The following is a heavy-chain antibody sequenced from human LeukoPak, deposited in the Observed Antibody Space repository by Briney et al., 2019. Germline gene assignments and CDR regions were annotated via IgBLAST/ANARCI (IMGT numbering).Heavy chain of an antibody. D-gene: IGHD3-9*01. CDR3: ARGRLRYFDIGYFDY. Sequence: GGSLRLSCAASGFTFTKYWMTWVRQAPGKGLEWVGNIKQDGSDKNYMDSVKGRFTISRDNTKNSVYLQMSSLRAEDTAVYYCARGRLRYFDIGYFDYWGQGTLVTVSS. V-gene: IGHV3-7*01. CDR1: GFTFTKYW. J-gene: IGHJ4*02. CDR2: IKQDGSDK.